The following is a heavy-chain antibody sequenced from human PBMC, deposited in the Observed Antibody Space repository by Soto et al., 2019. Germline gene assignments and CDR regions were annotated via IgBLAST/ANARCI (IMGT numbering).Heavy chain of an antibody. Sequence: QLQLQESGPGLVKPSETLSLTCTVSGGSISSSSYYWGWIRQPPGKGLEWIGSIYYSGSTYYNPSLKRRVTISVDTSKNQFSLKLSSVTAADTAVYYCASTSIAARQTKYYYYMDVWGKGTTVTVSS. V-gene: IGHV4-39*01. CDR3: ASTSIAARQTKYYYYMDV. CDR2: IYYSGST. D-gene: IGHD6-6*01. J-gene: IGHJ6*03. CDR1: GGSISSSSYY.